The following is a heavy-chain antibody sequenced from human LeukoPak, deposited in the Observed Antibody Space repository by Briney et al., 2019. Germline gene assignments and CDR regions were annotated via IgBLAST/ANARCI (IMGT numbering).Heavy chain of an antibody. Sequence: GTSVKVSCKASGFTFSNSAIQWVRQARGQRLEWIGWIGVGRGNTNYAQKFQQRVTITRDMSTSTAYMELSSLRSADTAVYYCAVELYRGGDCCHFDYWGQGTLVTVSS. V-gene: IGHV1-58*02. CDR2: IGVGRGNT. CDR1: GFTFSNSA. CDR3: AVELYRGGDCCHFDY. J-gene: IGHJ4*02. D-gene: IGHD2-21*02.